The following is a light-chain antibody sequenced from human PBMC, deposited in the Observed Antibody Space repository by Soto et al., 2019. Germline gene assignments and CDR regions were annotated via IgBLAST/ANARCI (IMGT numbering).Light chain of an antibody. V-gene: IGKV1-5*03. CDR2: KAS. Sequence: DIQMTQSPSTLSASVGDRVTITCRASQSISSWLAWYQQKPGKAPKLLIYKASSLESGVPSRFSGMGSGTEFTLTISSLQPDDFATYYCQQYNSLWTFGQGTKVEIK. J-gene: IGKJ1*01. CDR3: QQYNSLWT. CDR1: QSISSW.